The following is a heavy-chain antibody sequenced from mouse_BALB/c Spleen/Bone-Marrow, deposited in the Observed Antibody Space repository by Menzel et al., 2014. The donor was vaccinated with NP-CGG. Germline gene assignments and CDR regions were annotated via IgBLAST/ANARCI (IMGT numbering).Heavy chain of an antibody. J-gene: IGHJ4*01. CDR3: ARVITTGYYGMDY. Sequence: VKLMESGAELVRPGVSVKISCKGSGYTFTDYTMHWVKQSHTKSLEWIEVISTYYGDASYNQKFKGKATMTVDKSSSTAYMELARLTSEDSAIYYCARVITTGYYGMDYWGQGTSVTVSS. V-gene: IGHV1S137*01. D-gene: IGHD2-4*01. CDR1: GYTFTDYT. CDR2: ISTYYGDA.